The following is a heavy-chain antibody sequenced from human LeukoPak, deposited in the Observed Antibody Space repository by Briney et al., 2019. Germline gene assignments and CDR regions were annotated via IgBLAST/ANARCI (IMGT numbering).Heavy chain of an antibody. V-gene: IGHV3-23*01. CDR2: ISGSGGST. J-gene: IGHJ4*02. D-gene: IGHD2-2*01. CDR3: AKALFDCSSTSCRYYFDY. CDR1: GFTFSSYA. Sequence: PGGSLRLSCAASGFTFSSYATSWVRQAPGKGLEWVSAISGSGGSTYYADSVKGRFTISRDNSKNTLYLQMNSLRAEDTAVYYCAKALFDCSSTSCRYYFDYWGQGTLVTVSS.